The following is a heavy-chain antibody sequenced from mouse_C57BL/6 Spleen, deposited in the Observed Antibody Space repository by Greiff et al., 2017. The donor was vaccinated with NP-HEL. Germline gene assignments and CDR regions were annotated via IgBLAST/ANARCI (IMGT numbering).Heavy chain of an antibody. D-gene: IGHD1-1*01. Sequence: DVMLVESGGGLVKPGGSLKLSCAASGFTFSSYAMSWVRQTPEKRLEWVATISDGGSYTYYPDNVKGRFTISRDNAKNNLYLQMSHLKSEDTAMYYCARGITTVVATRGGFDYWGQGTTLTVSS. CDR2: ISDGGSYT. J-gene: IGHJ2*01. CDR3: ARGITTVVATRGGFDY. V-gene: IGHV5-4*03. CDR1: GFTFSSYA.